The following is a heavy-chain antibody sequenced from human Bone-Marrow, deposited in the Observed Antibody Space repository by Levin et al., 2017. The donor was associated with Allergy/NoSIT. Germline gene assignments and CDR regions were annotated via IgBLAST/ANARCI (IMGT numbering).Heavy chain of an antibody. CDR3: ARDPAWGYYDSSGYYGSYYFDY. V-gene: IGHV4-31*03. J-gene: IGHJ4*02. D-gene: IGHD3-22*01. Sequence: SETLSLTCTVSGGSISSGGYYWSWIRQHPGKGLEWIGYIYYSGSTYYNPSLKSRVTISVDTSKNQFSLKLSSVTAADTAVYYCARDPAWGYYDSSGYYGSYYFDYWGQGTLVTVSS. CDR1: GGSISSGGYY. CDR2: IYYSGST.